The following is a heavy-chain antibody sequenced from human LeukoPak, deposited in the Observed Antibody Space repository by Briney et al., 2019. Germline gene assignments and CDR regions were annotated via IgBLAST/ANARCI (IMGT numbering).Heavy chain of an antibody. V-gene: IGHV3-74*01. CDR1: GFTFSSYW. Sequence: GGSLRLSCAASGFTFSSYWMHWVRQPPGKGLVWVSRINSDGSSTSYADSVKGRFTISRDNSKNTLYLEMNSLIPEDTGLYYCAKPQEADLWVPDYWGQGTLVTVSS. CDR2: INSDGSST. J-gene: IGHJ4*02. CDR3: AKPQEADLWVPDY. D-gene: IGHD3-3*01.